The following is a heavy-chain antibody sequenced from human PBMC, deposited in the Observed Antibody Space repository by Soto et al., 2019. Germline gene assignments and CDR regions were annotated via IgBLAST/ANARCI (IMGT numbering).Heavy chain of an antibody. J-gene: IGHJ4*02. CDR1: DGSISSSSYY. Sequence: PSETMSVTCSVADGSISSSSYYWGRKSQPPGKGLEWIGSIYYSGSTYYNPSLKSRVTISVDTSKNQFSLKLSSVTAADTAVYYCARRGYYYDSSGYYPIFDYWGQGTLVTVSS. CDR3: ARRGYYYDSSGYYPIFDY. D-gene: IGHD3-22*01. V-gene: IGHV4-39*01. CDR2: IYYSGST.